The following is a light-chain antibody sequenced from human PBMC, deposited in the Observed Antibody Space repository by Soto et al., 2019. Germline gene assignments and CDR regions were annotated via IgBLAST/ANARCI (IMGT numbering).Light chain of an antibody. Sequence: DIHLTQSPSFLSASVGDRVTITCRASQDISDYLAWYQQRPGRAPKLLIYAASTLQSGVPSRFSGSGSGTEFTLTISSLQPEDFATYSCQQYNTYPRTFGQGTKVDIK. CDR2: AAS. CDR1: QDISDY. J-gene: IGKJ1*01. V-gene: IGKV1-9*01. CDR3: QQYNTYPRT.